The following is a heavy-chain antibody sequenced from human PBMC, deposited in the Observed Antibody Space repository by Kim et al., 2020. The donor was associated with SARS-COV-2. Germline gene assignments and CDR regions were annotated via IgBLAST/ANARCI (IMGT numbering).Heavy chain of an antibody. V-gene: IGHV3-48*01. Sequence: GGSLRLSCVASGFTLGSYNMNWIRQAPGKGLEWVSSISRSGITIYYADSVKGRFTISRDKANNSLYLEMNSLRPEDTAVYYCAKEGGNSVGYYYGMDVWGQGTTVTVSS. J-gene: IGHJ6*02. D-gene: IGHD2-21*02. CDR2: ISRSGITI. CDR3: AKEGGNSVGYYYGMDV. CDR1: GFTLGSYN.